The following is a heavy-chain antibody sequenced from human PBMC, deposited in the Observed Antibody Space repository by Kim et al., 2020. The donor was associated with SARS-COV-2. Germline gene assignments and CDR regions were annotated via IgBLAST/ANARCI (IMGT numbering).Heavy chain of an antibody. V-gene: IGHV2-26*01. CDR2: IFSNDEK. J-gene: IGHJ6*02. CDR1: GFSLSNARMG. D-gene: IGHD3-10*01. CDR3: ARISSWFGEFFAYYYGMDV. Sequence: SGPTLVNPTETLTLTCTVSGFSLSNARMGVSWIRQPPGKALEWLAHIFSNDEKSYSTSLKSRLTISKDTSKSQVVLTMTNMDPVDTATYYCARISSWFGEFFAYYYGMDVWGQGTTVTVSS.